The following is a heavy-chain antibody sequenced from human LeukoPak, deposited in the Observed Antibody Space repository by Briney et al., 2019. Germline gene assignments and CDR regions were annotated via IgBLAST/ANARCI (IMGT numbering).Heavy chain of an antibody. D-gene: IGHD3-22*01. Sequence: SETLSLTCTVSGGSISSYYWSWIRQPPGKGLEWIGYIYYSGSTNYNPSLKSRVTISVDTSKNQFSLKLSSVTAADTAVYYCTRQYYYDSSGYPIDAFDIWGQGTMVTVSS. V-gene: IGHV4-59*08. CDR2: IYYSGST. J-gene: IGHJ3*02. CDR1: GGSISSYY. CDR3: TRQYYYDSSGYPIDAFDI.